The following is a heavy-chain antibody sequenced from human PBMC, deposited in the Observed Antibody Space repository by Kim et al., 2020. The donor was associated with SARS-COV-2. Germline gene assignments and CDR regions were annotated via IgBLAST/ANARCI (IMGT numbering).Heavy chain of an antibody. Sequence: SVKVSCKASGGTFSSYAISWVRQAPGQGLEWMGGIIPIFGTANYAQKFQGRVTITADESTSTAYMELSSLRSEDTAVYYCAREGALYSSSSFFCYWGQGTLVTVSS. D-gene: IGHD6-6*01. V-gene: IGHV1-69*13. CDR3: AREGALYSSSSFFCY. J-gene: IGHJ4*02. CDR2: IIPIFGTA. CDR1: GGTFSSYA.